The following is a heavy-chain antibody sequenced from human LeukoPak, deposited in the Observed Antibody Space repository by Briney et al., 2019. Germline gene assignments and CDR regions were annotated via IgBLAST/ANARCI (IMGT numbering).Heavy chain of an antibody. CDR3: AKDGDAYTEFYYYYMDV. CDR1: GFTFSDYG. Sequence: GGSLRLSCAASGFTFSDYGLHWVRQAPGKGLEWVALIRHDGSNKYYADSVMGRFTISRDNSKNTLYLQINSLRAEDTAMYYCAKDGDAYTEFYYYYMDVWGKGTTVTVSS. D-gene: IGHD5-24*01. CDR2: IRHDGSNK. V-gene: IGHV3-30*02. J-gene: IGHJ6*03.